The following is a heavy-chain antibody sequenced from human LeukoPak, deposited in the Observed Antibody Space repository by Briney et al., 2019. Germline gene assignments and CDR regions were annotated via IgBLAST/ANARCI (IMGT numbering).Heavy chain of an antibody. J-gene: IGHJ4*02. CDR3: ARHPLAVAGFAY. Sequence: PSETLSLTCTVSGGSISSSSYYWGWIRQPPGKGLEWIGSIYYSGSTYYNPSLKSRVTISVDTSKTQFSLKLSSVTAADAAVYYCARHPLAVAGFAYWGQGTLVTVSS. CDR2: IYYSGST. D-gene: IGHD6-19*01. CDR1: GGSISSSSYY. V-gene: IGHV4-39*01.